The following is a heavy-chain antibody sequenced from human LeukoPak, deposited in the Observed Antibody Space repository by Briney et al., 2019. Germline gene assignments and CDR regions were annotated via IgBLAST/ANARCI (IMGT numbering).Heavy chain of an antibody. CDR1: GFTFSSYA. CDR2: ISSNGGST. J-gene: IGHJ4*02. Sequence: GGSLRLSCSASGFTFSSYAMHWVRQAPGKGLEYVSAISSNGGSTYYADSVKGRFTISRDNSENTLYLQMSSLRAEDTAVYYCVTRQNYYGSGSSFDYWGQGTLVTVSS. V-gene: IGHV3-64D*06. D-gene: IGHD3-10*01. CDR3: VTRQNYYGSGSSFDY.